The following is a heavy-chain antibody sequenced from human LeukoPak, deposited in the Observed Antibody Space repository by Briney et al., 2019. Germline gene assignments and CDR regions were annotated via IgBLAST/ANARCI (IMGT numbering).Heavy chain of an antibody. CDR2: ISAYNGNT. J-gene: IGHJ3*02. Sequence: ASVKVSCKVSGYTFTSYGISWVRQAPGQGLECMGWISAYNGNTNYAQKLQGRVTMTTDTSTSTAYMELSSLRSEDTAIYYCARIRDGYNDAYDIWGQGTVVTVPS. D-gene: IGHD5-24*01. CDR3: ARIRDGYNDAYDI. CDR1: GYTFTSYG. V-gene: IGHV1-18*01.